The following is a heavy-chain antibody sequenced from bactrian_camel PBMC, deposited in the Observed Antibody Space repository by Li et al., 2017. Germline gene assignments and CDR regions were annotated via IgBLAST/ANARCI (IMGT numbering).Heavy chain of an antibody. J-gene: IGHJ6*01. CDR1: GDTDGTKC. D-gene: IGHD3*01. V-gene: IGHV3S53*01. CDR2: IVDNGDP. Sequence: VQLVESGGGSVQAGGSLRISCTASGDTDGTKCMGWFRQAPGKEREGVATIVDNGDPSYADSVKGRFTITISKDNAAITLYLQMNSLKPEDTGKYYCAASILEGDVRCSTPTWRGYFNHFAYWGRGTQVTVS. CDR3: AASILEGDVRCSTPTWRGYFNHFAY.